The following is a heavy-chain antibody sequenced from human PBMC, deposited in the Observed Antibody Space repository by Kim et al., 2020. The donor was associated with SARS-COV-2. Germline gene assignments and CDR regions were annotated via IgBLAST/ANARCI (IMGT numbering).Heavy chain of an antibody. J-gene: IGHJ2*01. V-gene: IGHV1-3*01. D-gene: IGHD1-26*01. CDR2: INAGNGDT. CDR1: GYTFTIYA. CDR3: ARGGAEGWYLDL. Sequence: ASVKVSCKASGYTFTIYAVHWVRQAPGQRLVWMGWINAGNGDTKYSQNFQDRVTISRDPSANAAYRELSSLRSEDTAVYYCARGGAEGWYLDLWGRGTPVTVSS.